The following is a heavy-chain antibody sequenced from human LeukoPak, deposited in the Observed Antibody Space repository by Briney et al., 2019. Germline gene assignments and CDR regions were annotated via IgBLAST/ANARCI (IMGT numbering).Heavy chain of an antibody. J-gene: IGHJ4*02. CDR1: GGSFSGYY. CDR2: IDHSGNT. CDR3: ARHSPGSRGVDY. Sequence: KPSETLSLTCAVHGGSFSGYYGIWIRQPPGKGLEWIGEIDHSGNTQYNPSLKSRVTISIDASRNQFSLYLTSVTAVDTAMYYCARHSPGSRGVDYWGQETLVTVSS. V-gene: IGHV4-34*01. D-gene: IGHD2-21*01.